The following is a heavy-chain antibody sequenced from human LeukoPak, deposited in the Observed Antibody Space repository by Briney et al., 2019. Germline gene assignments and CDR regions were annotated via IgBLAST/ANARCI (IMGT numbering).Heavy chain of an antibody. V-gene: IGHV4-59*01. CDR2: FYYSGNT. CDR3: ARAPGGYGSGSRGAFDI. D-gene: IGHD3-10*01. Sequence: SETLSLTCTVSGGSISSYYWSWIRQPPGKGLEWIGYFYYSGNTNYNPSLKSRITISVDKSQNQFSLKLSSVTAADTAVYYCARAPGGYGSGSRGAFDIWGQGTMVTVSS. CDR1: GGSISSYY. J-gene: IGHJ3*02.